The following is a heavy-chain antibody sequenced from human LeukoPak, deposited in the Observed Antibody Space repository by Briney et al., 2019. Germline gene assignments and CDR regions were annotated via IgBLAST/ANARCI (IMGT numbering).Heavy chain of an antibody. J-gene: IGHJ3*01. CDR1: GFTFSSYA. CDR3: AKVGRSDAFDF. V-gene: IGHV3-23*01. CDR2: SSSSGGST. Sequence: GGSLRLSCAASGFTFSSYAMSWVRQAPGKGLEWVSASSSSGGSTYYADSVKGRFTISRDNSKNTLYLQMNSLRAKDTAVYYCAKVGRSDAFDFWGQGTMVTVSS.